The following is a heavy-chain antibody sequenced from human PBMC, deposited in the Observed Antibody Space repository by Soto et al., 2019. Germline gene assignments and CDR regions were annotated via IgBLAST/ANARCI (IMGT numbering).Heavy chain of an antibody. CDR1: GFTFSSYS. CDR2: ISSSSSYI. CDR3: ARGSTLRFLEWLWGHFDY. J-gene: IGHJ4*02. D-gene: IGHD3-3*01. V-gene: IGHV3-21*01. Sequence: EVQLVESGGGLVKPGGSLRLSCAASGFTFSSYSMNWVRQAPGKGLEWVSSISSSSSYIYYADSVKGRFTISRDNAKNSLSLQMNSLRAEDTAVYYCARGSTLRFLEWLWGHFDYWGQGTLLTVSS.